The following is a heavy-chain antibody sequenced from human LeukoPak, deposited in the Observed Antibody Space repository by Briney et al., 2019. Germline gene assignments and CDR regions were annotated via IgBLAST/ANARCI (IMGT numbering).Heavy chain of an antibody. CDR3: ARRARSSGYSGPFDY. Sequence: KDGESLKISCKGSGYSFTSYWIGWVRQMPGKGLEWMGIIYPGDSDTRYSPSFQGQVTISADKSISTAYLQWSSLKASDTAMYYCARRARSSGYSGPFDYWGQGTLVTVSS. CDR1: GYSFTSYW. CDR2: IYPGDSDT. V-gene: IGHV5-51*01. J-gene: IGHJ4*02. D-gene: IGHD3-22*01.